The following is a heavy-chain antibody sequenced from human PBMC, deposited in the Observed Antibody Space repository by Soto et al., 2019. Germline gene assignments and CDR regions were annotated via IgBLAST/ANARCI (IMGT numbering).Heavy chain of an antibody. Sequence: EVQLVESGGGLAQPGGSLRRSCAASGFTFSSFWMSWVRQAPGKGLEWVANINEDGSEKNYVESVKGRFTISRHNGNKSLYRHMNSLKAQDTAVYYCVRELDHWVQGTLGTVSS. CDR3: VRELDH. CDR2: INEDGSEK. J-gene: IGHJ4*02. CDR1: GFTFSSFW. V-gene: IGHV3-7*03.